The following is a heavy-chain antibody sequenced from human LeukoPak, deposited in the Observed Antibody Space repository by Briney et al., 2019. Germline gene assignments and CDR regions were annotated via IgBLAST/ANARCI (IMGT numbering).Heavy chain of an antibody. CDR3: ARHPPTTVVNAGTGWFDP. V-gene: IGHV4-59*08. CDR2: IYYSGST. Sequence: SETLSLTCTVSGGSISSYYWSWIRQPPGEGLEWIGYIYYSGSTNYNPSLKSRVTISVDTSKNQFSLKLSSVTAADTAVYYCARHPPTTVVNAGTGWFDPWGQGTLVTVSS. CDR1: GGSISSYY. J-gene: IGHJ5*02. D-gene: IGHD4-23*01.